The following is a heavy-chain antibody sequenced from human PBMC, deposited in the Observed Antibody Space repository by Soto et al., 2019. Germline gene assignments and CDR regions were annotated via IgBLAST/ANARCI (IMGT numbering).Heavy chain of an antibody. Sequence: ELQLLESGGGLVQPGGSLRLSCAASGFTFSSYAMSWVRQAPGKGLEWVSAISGSGSSTYYADSVKGRFTISRDNSKNTLYLQMNSLRVEDTAVYYCAKAVSVAGTLLDYWGQGTLVTVSS. D-gene: IGHD6-19*01. CDR3: AKAVSVAGTLLDY. CDR2: ISGSGSST. J-gene: IGHJ4*02. V-gene: IGHV3-23*01. CDR1: GFTFSSYA.